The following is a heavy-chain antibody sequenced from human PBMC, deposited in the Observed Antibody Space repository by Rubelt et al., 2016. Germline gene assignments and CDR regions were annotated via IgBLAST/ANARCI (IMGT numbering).Heavy chain of an antibody. V-gene: IGHV3-30*03. CDR2: ISYDGSK. CDR1: GFTLSSHS. J-gene: IGHJ3*02. Sequence: VQLVESGGGLAQPGGSLRLSCAVSGFTLSSHSMNWVRQAPGKGLEWVAVISYDGSKYYADSVKGRFTISRDNSKNTLYLQMNSLRAEDTAVYYCAMEGDAFDIWGQGTMVTVSS. D-gene: IGHD3-3*01. CDR3: AMEGDAFDI.